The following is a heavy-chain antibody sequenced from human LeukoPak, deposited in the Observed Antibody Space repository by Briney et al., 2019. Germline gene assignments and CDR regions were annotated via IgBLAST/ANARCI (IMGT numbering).Heavy chain of an antibody. D-gene: IGHD3-22*01. CDR3: AKGGYYYDSSGHAFDI. Sequence: GGSLRLSCAASGFTFDDYAMHCVRQAPGKGREWVSGISWNSGSIGYADSVKGRFTISRDNAKNSLYLQMNSLRAEDMALYYCAKGGYYYDSSGHAFDIWGQGTMVTVSS. CDR1: GFTFDDYA. CDR2: ISWNSGSI. J-gene: IGHJ3*02. V-gene: IGHV3-9*03.